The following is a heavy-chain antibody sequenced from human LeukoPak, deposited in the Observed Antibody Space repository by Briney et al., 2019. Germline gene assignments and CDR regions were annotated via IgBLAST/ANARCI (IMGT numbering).Heavy chain of an antibody. CDR3: ARDNDLLRYFDWPLDY. CDR2: ISGSGGST. V-gene: IGHV3-23*01. J-gene: IGHJ4*02. Sequence: GGSLRLSCAASGFTFSSYTMSWVRQAPGKGLEWVSAISGSGGSTYYADSVKGRFTISRDNSKNTLYLQMNSLRAEDTAVYYCARDNDLLRYFDWPLDYWGQGTLVTVSS. D-gene: IGHD3-9*01. CDR1: GFTFSSYT.